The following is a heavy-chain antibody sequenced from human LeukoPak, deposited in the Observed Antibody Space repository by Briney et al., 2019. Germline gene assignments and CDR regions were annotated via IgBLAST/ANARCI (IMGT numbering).Heavy chain of an antibody. D-gene: IGHD6-19*01. CDR1: GGSISSGGYY. Sequence: PSETLSLTCTVSGGSISSGGYYWSWIRQHPGKGLEWIGYVYYSGSTYYNPSLKSRVTISVDTSKNQFSLKLSSVTAADTAVYYCARGPPFSSGWYDYWGPGTLGTVSS. CDR3: ARGPPFSSGWYDY. CDR2: VYYSGST. V-gene: IGHV4-31*03. J-gene: IGHJ4*02.